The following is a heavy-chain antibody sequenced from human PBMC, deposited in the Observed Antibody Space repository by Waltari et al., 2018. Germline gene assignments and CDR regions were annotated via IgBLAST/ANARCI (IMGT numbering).Heavy chain of an antibody. J-gene: IGHJ5*02. CDR1: GFRLSNFG. CDR3: AKDAFGNTYLDH. D-gene: IGHD3-10*01. V-gene: IGHV3-30*18. CDR2: AFFDGIKT. Sequence: QVQLVESGGGVVQPGMSLRLSCDASGFRLSNFGMHWVRQAPGKGLEGVALAFFDGIKTDYADSVRGRFTISRDNSKNTLYLDINNLRVDDTGIYYCAKDAFGNTYLDHWGQGTVVTVSS.